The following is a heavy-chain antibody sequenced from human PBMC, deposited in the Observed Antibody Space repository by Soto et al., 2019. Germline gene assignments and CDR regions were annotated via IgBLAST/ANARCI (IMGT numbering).Heavy chain of an antibody. Sequence: SETLSVTCTVSGDSVSSGSRYGSWIRQPPGRGLEYIGHIYYDGYTKYNPSLKSRVTISIDTSKNQFSLKLSSVTAADTAVYYCATLGYGLDVWGQGTMVTVSS. CDR2: IYYDGYT. V-gene: IGHV4-61*01. CDR3: ATLGYGLDV. CDR1: GDSVSSGSRY. J-gene: IGHJ6*02.